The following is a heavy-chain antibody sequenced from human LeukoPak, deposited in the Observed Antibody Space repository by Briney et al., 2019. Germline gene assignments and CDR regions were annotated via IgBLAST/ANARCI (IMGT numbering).Heavy chain of an antibody. CDR3: ARGNLGLSP. V-gene: IGHV4-59*01. J-gene: IGHJ5*02. CDR1: AASISAYA. D-gene: IGHD3-10*01. CDR2: FHKSRTT. Sequence: SQTRSLTCTVPAASISAYAWTWTRPPPGQGLEWNGYFHKSRTTSYNPTPTGRVTISADTAMDQTSLKLNSVTAAATAVYYCARGNLGLSPWGEGNLVTVSS.